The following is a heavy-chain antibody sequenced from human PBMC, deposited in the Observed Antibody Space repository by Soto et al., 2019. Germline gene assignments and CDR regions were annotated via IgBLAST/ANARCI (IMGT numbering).Heavy chain of an antibody. CDR2: IYYSGST. CDR3: ARDNAAGSSQSYGMDV. D-gene: IGHD6-6*01. J-gene: IGHJ6*02. V-gene: IGHV4-59*01. Sequence: SSETLSLTCTVSGGSISSYYWSWIRQPPGKGLEWIGYIYYSGSTNYNPSLKSRVTISVDTSKKRFPLKLSSVTAADTAVYYCARDNAAGSSQSYGMDVWGQGTTVTVSS. CDR1: GGSISSYY.